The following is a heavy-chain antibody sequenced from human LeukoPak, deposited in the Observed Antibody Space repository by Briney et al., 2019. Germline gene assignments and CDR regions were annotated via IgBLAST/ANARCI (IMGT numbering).Heavy chain of an antibody. Sequence: GGSLRLSCTGSGFTFRTYAFSWVRQAPGKGLEWVSATGSNGVTYYADSVKGRFNISRDNSRNALYLQMNGLRADDTAVYYCGIRDTSDYYVFWGQGTLVTVSS. D-gene: IGHD3-22*01. CDR2: TGSNGVT. CDR1: GFTFRTYA. J-gene: IGHJ4*02. CDR3: GIRDTSDYYVF. V-gene: IGHV3-23*01.